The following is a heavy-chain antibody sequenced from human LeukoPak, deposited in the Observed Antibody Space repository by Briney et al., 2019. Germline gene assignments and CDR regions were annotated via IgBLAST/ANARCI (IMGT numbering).Heavy chain of an antibody. CDR2: VYRSGTN. J-gene: IGHJ5*02. CDR1: GGSMSNYA. V-gene: IGHV4-4*07. Sequence: SETLSLTCTLSGGSMSNYAWSWIRQSAGRGLEWVGRVYRSGTNYFNPSLKRRFSMSLDTFKKQVSLEMRSVTAADTAVYYCTRDHPGSFDTWGQGTLVTVSS. CDR3: TRDHPGSFDT.